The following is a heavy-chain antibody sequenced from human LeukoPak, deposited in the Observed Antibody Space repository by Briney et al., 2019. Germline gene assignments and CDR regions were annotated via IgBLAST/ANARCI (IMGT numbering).Heavy chain of an antibody. CDR3: ARVGSTPAKFDH. CDR1: GVSFGPYS. Sequence: PSETLSLTCAVSGVSFGPYSWTWIRQSPGKGLECIGEINFSGYTKYNPSLKSRVTMSVDTSKNQFSLKLASVTAADTAIYFCARVGSTPAKFDHWGQGTLVTVSS. V-gene: IGHV4-34*01. J-gene: IGHJ4*02. CDR2: INFSGYT. D-gene: IGHD2-2*01.